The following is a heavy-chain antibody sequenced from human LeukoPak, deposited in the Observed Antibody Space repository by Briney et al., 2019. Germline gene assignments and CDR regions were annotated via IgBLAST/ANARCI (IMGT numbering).Heavy chain of an antibody. J-gene: IGHJ4*02. CDR2: ISGSGGST. CDR1: GFTFSSYA. D-gene: IGHD3-10*01. Sequence: GGSLRLSCAASGFTFSSYAMSWVRQAPGKGLEWVSAISGSGGSTYYADSVKGRFTTSRDNSKNTLYPQMNSLRAEDTAVYYCAKDLDGAVRGVSYYWGQGTLVTVSS. CDR3: AKDLDGAVRGVSYY. V-gene: IGHV3-23*01.